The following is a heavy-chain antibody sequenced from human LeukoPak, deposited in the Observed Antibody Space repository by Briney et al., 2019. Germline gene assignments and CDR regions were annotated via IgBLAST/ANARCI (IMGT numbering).Heavy chain of an antibody. CDR1: GGTISSSNW. CDR3: ATVPAADQGMDV. J-gene: IGHJ6*04. CDR2: IYHSGST. Sequence: PSETLSLTCAVSGGTISSSNWWSWVRQPPGKGLEWIGEIYHSGSTNYNPSLKSRVTISVDKSKNQLSLKLSSVTAADTAVYYCATVPAADQGMDVWGKETTVTVPS. V-gene: IGHV4-4*02. D-gene: IGHD2-2*01.